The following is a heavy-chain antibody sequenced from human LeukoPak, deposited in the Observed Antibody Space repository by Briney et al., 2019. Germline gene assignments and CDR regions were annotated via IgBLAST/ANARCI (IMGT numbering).Heavy chain of an antibody. J-gene: IGHJ4*02. D-gene: IGHD1-26*01. CDR3: AKDMVRRALLVGASPFDY. V-gene: IGHV3-9*01. Sequence: PGGSLRLSCAASGFTFDDYAMHWVRQAPGKGLVWVSGISWNSGSIGYADSVKGRFTISRDNAKNSLYLQMNSLRAEDTALYYCAKDMVRRALLVGASPFDYWGQGTLVTVSS. CDR1: GFTFDDYA. CDR2: ISWNSGSI.